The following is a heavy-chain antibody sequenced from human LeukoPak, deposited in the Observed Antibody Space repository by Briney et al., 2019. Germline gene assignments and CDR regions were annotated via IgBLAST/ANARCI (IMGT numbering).Heavy chain of an antibody. J-gene: IGHJ4*02. D-gene: IGHD3-3*01. V-gene: IGHV7-4-1*02. Sequence: ASVKVSCKASGYTFTTYAINWVRQVPGQGLGWMGWINTNTGNPTYAQGFTGRFVFSLDTSVSTAYLEISSLKAEDTAVYYCARGGQEYYDFWSGYSPPHFDYWGQGTLVTVSS. CDR3: ARGGQEYYDFWSGYSPPHFDY. CDR2: INTNTGNP. CDR1: GYTFTTYA.